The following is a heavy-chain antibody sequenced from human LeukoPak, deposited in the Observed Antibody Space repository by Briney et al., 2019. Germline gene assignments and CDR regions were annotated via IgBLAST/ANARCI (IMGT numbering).Heavy chain of an antibody. V-gene: IGHV3-23*01. J-gene: IGHJ3*02. D-gene: IGHD2-21*01. CDR1: GFTFSSYA. Sequence: GGSLRLSCAASGFTFSSYAMSWVRQAPGKGLEWVSAISGSGGSTYYADSVKGRFTISRDNSKNTLYLQMNSLRAEDTAVYYCASRGGDRHRAFDIWGQGTMVTVSS. CDR3: ASRGGDRHRAFDI. CDR2: ISGSGGST.